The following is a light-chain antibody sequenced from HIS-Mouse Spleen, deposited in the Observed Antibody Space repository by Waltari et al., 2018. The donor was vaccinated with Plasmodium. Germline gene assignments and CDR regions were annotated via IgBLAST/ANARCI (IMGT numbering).Light chain of an antibody. V-gene: IGKV1-39*01. CDR1: QSISSY. CDR2: AAS. J-gene: IGKJ1*01. CDR3: QQSYSTWT. Sequence: DIQMTQSPSSLSASVGDRVTITCRASQSISSYLNWYQQKPGKAPKHLIYAASSLQSGVPSRFSGSGSGTDFTLTISSLQPEDFATYYCQQSYSTWTFGQGTKVEIK.